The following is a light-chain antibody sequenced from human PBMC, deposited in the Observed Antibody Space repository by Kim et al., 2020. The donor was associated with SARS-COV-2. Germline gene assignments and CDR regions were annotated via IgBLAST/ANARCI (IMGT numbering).Light chain of an antibody. J-gene: IGKJ4*01. Sequence: DIQMTQSPSSLSASIGDRVTITCRASQGIKNYLAWYQQKPGEVPKLLIYSASFLQSGVPSRFSGSGSGTDFTLTISSLQPEDIATYYCQKYDSVPPTFGGGTKLEI. CDR1: QGIKNY. CDR2: SAS. CDR3: QKYDSVPPT. V-gene: IGKV1-27*01.